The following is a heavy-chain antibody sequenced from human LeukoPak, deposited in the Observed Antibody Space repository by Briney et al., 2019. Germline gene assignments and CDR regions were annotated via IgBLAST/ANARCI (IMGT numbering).Heavy chain of an antibody. Sequence: ASVKVSCKASGYTFTSYYMHWVRQAPGQGLEWVGIINPSGGSTSYAQKFQGRVTMTRDTSTSTVYMELSSLRSEDTAVYYCARDRRQLLTGANFDYWGQGTLVTVSA. CDR2: INPSGGST. J-gene: IGHJ4*02. D-gene: IGHD1-14*01. CDR3: ARDRRQLLTGANFDY. V-gene: IGHV1-46*01. CDR1: GYTFTSYY.